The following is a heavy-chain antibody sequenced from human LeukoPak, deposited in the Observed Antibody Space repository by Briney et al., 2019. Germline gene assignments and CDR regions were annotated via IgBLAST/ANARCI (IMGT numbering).Heavy chain of an antibody. J-gene: IGHJ3*02. CDR2: INPNSGGT. CDR1: GYTFTGYY. CDR3: ARETDDYGDYVSWHAFDI. Sequence: ASVKVSCKASGYTFTGYYMHWVRQAPGQGLEWMGWINPNSGGTNYAQKFQGRVTMTRDTSISTAYMELSRLRSDDTAVYYCARETDDYGDYVSWHAFDIWGQGTMVTVSS. D-gene: IGHD4-17*01. V-gene: IGHV1-2*02.